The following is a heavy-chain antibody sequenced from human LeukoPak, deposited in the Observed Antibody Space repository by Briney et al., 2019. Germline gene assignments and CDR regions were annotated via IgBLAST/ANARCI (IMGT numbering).Heavy chain of an antibody. J-gene: IGHJ5*02. D-gene: IGHD6-19*01. CDR2: INHSGNI. Sequence: SETLSLTCAVYGGSFSGHYWSWIRQPPGKGPEWIGEINHSGNINYNPSLKSRVIISVDTSKNQFSLKPKSLTAADTAVYYCAAQWLTGRVMTAWGQGTLVTVSS. CDR3: AAQWLTGRVMTA. CDR1: GGSFSGHY. V-gene: IGHV4-34*01.